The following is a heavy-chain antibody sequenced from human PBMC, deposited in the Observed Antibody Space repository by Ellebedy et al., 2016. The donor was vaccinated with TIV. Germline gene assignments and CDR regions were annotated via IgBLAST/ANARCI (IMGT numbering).Heavy chain of an antibody. CDR3: ARPAASYSSSWYDFDC. CDR1: GFTFSSFT. D-gene: IGHD6-13*01. V-gene: IGHV3-21*01. Sequence: GGSLRLSCAASGFTFSSFTMNWVRQAPGKGLEWVSSISSSGTYIHNTDSVKGRFTISSDNAENSLYLQMNSLRVEDTAVYYCARPAASYSSSWYDFDCWGQGTLVTVSS. J-gene: IGHJ4*02. CDR2: ISSSGTYI.